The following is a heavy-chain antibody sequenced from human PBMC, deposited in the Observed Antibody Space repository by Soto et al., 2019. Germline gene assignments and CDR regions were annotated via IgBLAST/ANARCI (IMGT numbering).Heavy chain of an antibody. CDR3: ARGGYYDSSGYYPY. Sequence: PSETLSLSCTVSGGSISSGGYYWSWIRQHPGKGLEWIGHIYYSGSTYYNPSLKSRVTISVDTSKNQFSLKLSSVTAADTAVYYCARGGYYDSSGYYPYWGQGTLVTVS. CDR1: GGSISSGGYY. CDR2: IYYSGST. D-gene: IGHD3-22*01. J-gene: IGHJ4*02. V-gene: IGHV4-30-4*08.